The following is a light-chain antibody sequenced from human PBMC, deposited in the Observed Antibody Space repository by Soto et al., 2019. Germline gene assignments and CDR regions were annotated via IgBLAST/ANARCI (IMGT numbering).Light chain of an antibody. V-gene: IGKV1-5*03. CDR1: QNINKW. CDR3: QQYSRYWT. J-gene: IGKJ1*01. Sequence: DIQMTQSPSTLSASVGDRVTITCRASQNINKWLAWYQQKPGQAPNLLIYLASSLESGVPSRFSGSGSGTEFTLTISSLQPVDFATYYCQQYSRYWTFGQGTKVEVK. CDR2: LAS.